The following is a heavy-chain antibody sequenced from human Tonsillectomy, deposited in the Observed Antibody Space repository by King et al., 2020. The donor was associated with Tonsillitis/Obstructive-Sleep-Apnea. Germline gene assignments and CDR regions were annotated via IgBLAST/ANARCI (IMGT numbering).Heavy chain of an antibody. Sequence: VQLVESGGGVVQPGRSLRLSCAASGFTFSSYGMHWVRQAPGKGLEWVAVISYDGSNKYYADSVKGRFTISRDNSQNTLYLQMNSLRAEDTAVYYCAKGRTTIFGGPDYWGQGTLVTVSS. V-gene: IGHV3-30*18. CDR3: AKGRTTIFGGPDY. D-gene: IGHD3-3*01. J-gene: IGHJ4*02. CDR1: GFTFSSYG. CDR2: ISYDGSNK.